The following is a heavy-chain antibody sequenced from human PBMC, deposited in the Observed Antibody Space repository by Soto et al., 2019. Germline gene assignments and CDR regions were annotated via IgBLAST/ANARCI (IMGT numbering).Heavy chain of an antibody. J-gene: IGHJ4*02. V-gene: IGHV3-15*07. CDR2: IKSKNDGGTT. D-gene: IGHD6-6*01. CDR3: ARSDVSSLGPLDY. CDR1: GFTFANAW. Sequence: GGSLRLSCAASGFTFANAWINWVRQAPGKGLEWVGRIKSKNDGGTTDFAAPVKDRFAISRDDSRNLVYLQMNSLKSEDTAVYYCARSDVSSLGPLDYWGQGTLVTVSS.